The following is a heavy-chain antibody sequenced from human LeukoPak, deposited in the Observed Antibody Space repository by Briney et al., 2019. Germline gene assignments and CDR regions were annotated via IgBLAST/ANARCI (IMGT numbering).Heavy chain of an antibody. V-gene: IGHV3-21*01. CDR3: ARDRNYYDSSGYYSLVDY. CDR1: GFTFSTYN. J-gene: IGHJ4*02. CDR2: ISINSGYI. D-gene: IGHD3-22*01. Sequence: PGGSLRLSCAASGFTFSTYNMNWVGQAPGKGLEWVSSISINSGYIYYANSVKGRFTISRDNAKNSLYLQMNSLRAEDTAVYYCARDRNYYDSSGYYSLVDYWGQGTLATVSS.